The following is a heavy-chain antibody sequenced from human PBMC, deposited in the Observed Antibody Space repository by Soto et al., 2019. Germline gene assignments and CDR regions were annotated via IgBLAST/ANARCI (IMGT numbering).Heavy chain of an antibody. CDR2: MNAKSGDT. Sequence: QAHLEQSGAEVKRPGASVKVSCKASGYTFSDFDINWLRQASGQGPEWMGWMNAKSGDTFFAQRFQCTFNRTWYTTLIKAYMEVGSLTSDDTAMYYCARGNPFNYAGFDVWGQGTTVAVSS. J-gene: IGHJ6*02. CDR3: ARGNPFNYAGFDV. V-gene: IGHV1-8*01. D-gene: IGHD3-16*01. CDR1: GYTFSDFD.